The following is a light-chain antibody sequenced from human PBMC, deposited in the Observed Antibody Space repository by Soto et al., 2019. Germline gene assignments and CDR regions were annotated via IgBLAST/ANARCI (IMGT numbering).Light chain of an antibody. CDR3: QQYGSSPLYT. V-gene: IGKV3-20*01. CDR2: GAS. J-gene: IGKJ2*01. Sequence: ESVLTQSPGTLSLSPGERATLSCRASQSVSSSYLAWYQQKPGQAPRLLIYGASSRATGIPDRFSGSGSGTDFTLPISRLEPEDFAVYYCQQYGSSPLYTFGQGTKLEIK. CDR1: QSVSSSY.